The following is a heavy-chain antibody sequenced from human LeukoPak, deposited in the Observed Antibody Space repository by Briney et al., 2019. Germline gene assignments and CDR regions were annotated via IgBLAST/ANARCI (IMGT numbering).Heavy chain of an antibody. CDR3: AKDGLLLNIYDHYYYYMDV. V-gene: IGHV3-30*02. CDR1: GFTFSSYG. D-gene: IGHD3/OR15-3a*01. Sequence: GGSLRLSCAASGFTFSSYGMHWVRQAPGKGLQWVAFIRKDGRNENYADSVKGRFTISRDNSKNTVYLQMHSLRPEDTAVYYCAKDGLLLNIYDHYYYYMDVWGKGTTVTVSS. CDR2: IRKDGRNE. J-gene: IGHJ6*03.